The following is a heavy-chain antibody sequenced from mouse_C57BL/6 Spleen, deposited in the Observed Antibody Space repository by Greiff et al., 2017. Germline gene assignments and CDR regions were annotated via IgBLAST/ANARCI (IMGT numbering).Heavy chain of an antibody. CDR1: GYTFTSYW. J-gene: IGHJ4*01. V-gene: IGHV1-72*01. Sequence: QVQLKQPGAELVKPGASVKLSCKASGYTFTSYWMHWVKQRPGRGLEWIGRIDPNSGGTKYNEKFKSKATLTVDKPSSTAYMQLSSLTSEDSAVYYCAYSNYGGYYAMDYWGQGTSVTVSS. D-gene: IGHD2-5*01. CDR3: AYSNYGGYYAMDY. CDR2: IDPNSGGT.